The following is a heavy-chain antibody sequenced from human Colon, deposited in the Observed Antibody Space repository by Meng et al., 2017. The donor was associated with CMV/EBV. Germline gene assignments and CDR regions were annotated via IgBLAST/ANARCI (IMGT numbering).Heavy chain of an antibody. CDR2: IYPGSSDT. CDR1: GYTLTYGW. V-gene: IGHV5-51*01. CDR3: ARGVISKPFDY. J-gene: IGHJ4*02. Sequence: SCKGYGYTLTYGWIAWVRQLPGKGLAWMAIIYPGSSDTRYSPSFQGRVTVSADKSTDTASLQWLSLKASDTAMYYCARGVISKPFDYWGQGTLVTVSS. D-gene: IGHD3-3*01.